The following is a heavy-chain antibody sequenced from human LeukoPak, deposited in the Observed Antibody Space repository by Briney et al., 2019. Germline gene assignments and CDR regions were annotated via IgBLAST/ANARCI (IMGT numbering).Heavy chain of an antibody. CDR3: ARFSEWERPVGFDY. D-gene: IGHD1-26*01. V-gene: IGHV3-53*01. Sequence: PGGSLRLSCAVSGFSVSINYMSWVRQAPGKGLEWVSIIYSGGSTYYADSVKGRFTISRDNSKNTLYLQMNSLRAEDTAVYYCARFSEWERPVGFDYWGQGTLVTVSS. CDR1: GFSVSINY. J-gene: IGHJ4*02. CDR2: IYSGGST.